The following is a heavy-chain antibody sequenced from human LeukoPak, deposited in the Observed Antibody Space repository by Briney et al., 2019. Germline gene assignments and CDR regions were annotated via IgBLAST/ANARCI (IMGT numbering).Heavy chain of an antibody. J-gene: IGHJ4*02. V-gene: IGHV3-53*01. CDR1: GFSVSNNH. CDR3: MRDPVTYCGGDC. CDR2: LFSGAST. D-gene: IGHD2-21*01. Sequence: GGSLRLSCGVSGFSVSNNHMSWVRQAPGKGLEWLSVLFSGASTNYADSVKGRFTISRDQSKNTLFLQMNNLRVEDTAVYYCMRDPVTYCGGDCWGQGTLVTVSS.